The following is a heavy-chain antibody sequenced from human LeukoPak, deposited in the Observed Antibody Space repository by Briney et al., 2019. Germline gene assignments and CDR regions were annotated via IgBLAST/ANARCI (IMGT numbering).Heavy chain of an antibody. CDR2: INHSGST. CDR3: ARAFGVVSTDY. Sequence: PETLSLTCAVYGGSFSGYYWSWIPQPPGKGLEWIGEINHSGSTNYNPSLKSRVTISVDTSKNQFSLKLSSVTAADTAVYYCARAFGVVSTDYWGQGTLVTVSS. D-gene: IGHD3-3*01. CDR1: GGSFSGYY. V-gene: IGHV4-34*01. J-gene: IGHJ4*02.